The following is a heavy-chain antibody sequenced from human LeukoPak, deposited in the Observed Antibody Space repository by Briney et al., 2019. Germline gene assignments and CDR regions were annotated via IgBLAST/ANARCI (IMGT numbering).Heavy chain of an antibody. J-gene: IGHJ4*02. V-gene: IGHV4-38-2*01. Sequence: SETLSLTCAVSGYSISSGYYWGWIRQPPGKGLEWVGSNYYSGSTYYNPSLKSRVTISVDTSKNQFSLNLSSVTATDTAVYYCARGNYYDSSGYPPFSIWGQGARVTVSS. CDR2: NYYSGST. CDR3: ARGNYYDSSGYPPFSI. CDR1: GYSISSGYY. D-gene: IGHD3-22*01.